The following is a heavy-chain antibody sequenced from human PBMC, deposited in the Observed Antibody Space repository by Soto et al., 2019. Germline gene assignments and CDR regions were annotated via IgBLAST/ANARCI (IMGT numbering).Heavy chain of an antibody. J-gene: IGHJ6*02. V-gene: IGHV4-4*02. CDR2: IYHSGST. CDR3: ARDDHIVVVPTSLGAMDV. D-gene: IGHD2-2*01. Sequence: PSETLSLTCAVYGGAIRSNKWWGWVRQPPGKGLEWIGEIYHSGSTNYTPSLKSRVTISLDKSKNQFSLKLTSVTAADSAVYYCARDDHIVVVPTSLGAMDVWGQGTTVTVSS. CDR1: GGAIRSNKW.